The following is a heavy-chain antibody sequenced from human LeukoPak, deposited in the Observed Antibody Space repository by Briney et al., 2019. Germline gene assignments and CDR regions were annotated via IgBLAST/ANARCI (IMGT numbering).Heavy chain of an antibody. CDR2: IYYSGST. D-gene: IGHD6-19*01. Sequence: SETLSLTCTVSGGSISSISYYWGWIRQPPGKGLEWIGSIYYSGSTYYNPSLKSRVTISVDTSKNQFSLKLSSVTAADTAVYYCAKYSSDWLDAFDIWGQGTMVTVSS. J-gene: IGHJ3*02. CDR1: GGSISSISYY. CDR3: AKYSSDWLDAFDI. V-gene: IGHV4-39*07.